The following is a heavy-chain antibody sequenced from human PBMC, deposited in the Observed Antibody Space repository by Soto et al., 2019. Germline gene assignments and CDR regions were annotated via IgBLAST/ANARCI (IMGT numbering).Heavy chain of an antibody. V-gene: IGHV4-59*08. Sequence: SETLSLTCTVSGGSISSYYWSWIRQPPGKGLEWIGYIYYSGSTNYNPSLKSRVTISVDTSKNQFSLKLSSVTAADTAVYYCARHGGTRARYSSGWSAFDIWGQGTMVTVSS. CDR2: IYYSGST. CDR3: ARHGGTRARYSSGWSAFDI. CDR1: GGSISSYY. J-gene: IGHJ3*02. D-gene: IGHD6-19*01.